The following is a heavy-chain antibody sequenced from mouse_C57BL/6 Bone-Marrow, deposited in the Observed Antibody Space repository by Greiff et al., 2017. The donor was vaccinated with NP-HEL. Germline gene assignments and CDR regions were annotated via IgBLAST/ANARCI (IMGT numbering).Heavy chain of an antibody. CDR1: GYTFTDYE. CDR3: TRDPTGTGFAY. V-gene: IGHV1-15*01. CDR2: IDPETGGT. J-gene: IGHJ3*01. Sequence: VQLQQSGAELVRPGASVTLSCKASGYTFTDYEMHWVKQTPVHGLEWIGAIDPETGGTAYNQKFKGKAILTADKSSSTAYMELRSLTSEDSAVYYCTRDPTGTGFAYWGQGTLVTVSA. D-gene: IGHD4-1*02.